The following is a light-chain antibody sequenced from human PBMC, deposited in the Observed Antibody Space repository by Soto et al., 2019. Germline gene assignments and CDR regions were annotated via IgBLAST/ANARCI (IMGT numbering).Light chain of an antibody. V-gene: IGKV4-1*01. Sequence: IVMTQSPDSLAVSLGERATINCKSSQSLLYNSNNKTYLAWYQQRPGQSPKLLIYWASNRESGVPDRFRGSGSGAAFTLTITSLQTEDVAVYYCQQFWTTPVSFGGGTKVEI. J-gene: IGKJ4*01. CDR2: WAS. CDR1: QSLLYNSNNKTY. CDR3: QQFWTTPVS.